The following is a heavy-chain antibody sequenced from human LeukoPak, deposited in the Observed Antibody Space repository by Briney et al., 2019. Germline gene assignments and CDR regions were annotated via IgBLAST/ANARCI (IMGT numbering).Heavy chain of an antibody. D-gene: IGHD3-16*01. J-gene: IGHJ4*02. CDR3: ANGGGEGGFDY. V-gene: IGHV3-9*01. CDR1: GFTFDDYA. CDR2: ISWNSGSI. Sequence: PGRSLRLSCAPSGFTFDDYAMHWVRQAPGKGLEWVSGISWNSGSIGYADSVKGRFTISRDNAKNSLYLQMNSLRAEDTALYYCANGGGEGGFDYWGQGTLVTVSS.